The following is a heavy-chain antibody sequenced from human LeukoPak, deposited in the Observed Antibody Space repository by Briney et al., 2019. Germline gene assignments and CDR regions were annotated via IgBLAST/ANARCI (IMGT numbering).Heavy chain of an antibody. CDR1: GYTFTGYY. D-gene: IGHD6-6*01. CDR2: INPNSGGT. CDR3: AREAYSSSSRWFDP. Sequence: ASVKVSCKASGYTFTGYYMHWVRQAPGQGPEWMGRINPNSGGTNYAQKFQGRVTMTRDTSISTAYMELSRLRSDDTAVYYCAREAYSSSSRWFDPWGQGTLVTVSS. V-gene: IGHV1-2*06. J-gene: IGHJ5*02.